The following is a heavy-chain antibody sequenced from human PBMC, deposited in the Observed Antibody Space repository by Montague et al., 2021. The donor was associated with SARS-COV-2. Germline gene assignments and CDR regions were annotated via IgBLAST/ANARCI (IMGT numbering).Heavy chain of an antibody. CDR3: ARARSGRLFDY. V-gene: IGHV4-59*01. CDR1: GDSISSYY. Sequence: SETLSLTCTVSGDSISSYYWSWIRLPPGNGLEWVGNISFSGSTNYNPSLNSRVTISVDTPKNQFSLTLSSVTAADTAVYYCARARSGRLFDYWGQGTLVTVSS. D-gene: IGHD3-10*01. CDR2: ISFSGST. J-gene: IGHJ4*02.